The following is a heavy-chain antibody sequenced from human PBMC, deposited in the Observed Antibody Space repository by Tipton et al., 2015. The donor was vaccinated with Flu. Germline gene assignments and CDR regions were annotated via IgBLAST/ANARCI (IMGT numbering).Heavy chain of an antibody. J-gene: IGHJ4*02. CDR1: GYTFTGYF. Sequence: QLVQSGAEVKKSGASVRVSCKTSGYTFTGYFIHWVRQAPGQGLEWMGRINPSSGGPNYARNFQGRVTMTRDTSITTAYMELSRLGSNDTAVYYYARVGTWNDLDYGGQGTLVSVSS. V-gene: IGHV1-2*06. CDR3: ARVGTWNDLDY. CDR2: INPSSGGP. D-gene: IGHD1-1*01.